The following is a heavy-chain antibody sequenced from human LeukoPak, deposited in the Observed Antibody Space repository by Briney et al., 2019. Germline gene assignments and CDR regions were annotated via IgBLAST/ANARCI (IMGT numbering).Heavy chain of an antibody. CDR2: INNSGST. Sequence: SGPTLVKPTQTLTLTCTFSGFSLSTSGVGVGWIRQPPGKGLEWIGEINNSGSTNYNPSLKSRVIISVDTSKNQFSLKVSSVTAADTAVYYCARGYNRGSYYNYWGQGTLVTVSS. CDR3: ARGYNRGSYYNY. J-gene: IGHJ4*02. V-gene: IGHV4-39*07. D-gene: IGHD3-16*01. CDR1: GFSLSTSGVG.